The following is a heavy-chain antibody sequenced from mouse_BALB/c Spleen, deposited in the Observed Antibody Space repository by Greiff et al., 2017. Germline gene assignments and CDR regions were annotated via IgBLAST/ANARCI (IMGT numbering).Heavy chain of an antibody. D-gene: IGHD1-1*02. CDR1: GFTFSSYT. V-gene: IGHV5-9*03. CDR2: ISSCGGNT. CDR3: ARYGGSSFAY. Sequence: EVQVVESGGGLVKPGGSLKLSCAASGFTFSSYTMSWVRQTPEKRLEWVATISSCGGNTYYPDSVKGRFTISRGNAKNNLYLQMSSLRSEDTALYYCARYGGSSFAYWGQGTLVTVSA. J-gene: IGHJ3*01.